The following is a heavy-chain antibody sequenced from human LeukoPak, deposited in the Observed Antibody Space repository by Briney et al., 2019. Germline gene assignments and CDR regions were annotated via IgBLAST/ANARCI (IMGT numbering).Heavy chain of an antibody. V-gene: IGHV4-4*07. J-gene: IGHJ6*03. CDR1: GGSISGYY. CDR3: ARDSSSSPWYYYYMDV. CDR2: IYTSGST. D-gene: IGHD6-6*01. Sequence: PSETLSLTCTVSGGSISGYYWSWIRQPAGKGLEWIGRIYTSGSTNYNPSLRSRVTMSVDTSKNQFSLKLSPATAADTAVYYCARDSSSSPWYYYYMDVWGKGTTVTVSS.